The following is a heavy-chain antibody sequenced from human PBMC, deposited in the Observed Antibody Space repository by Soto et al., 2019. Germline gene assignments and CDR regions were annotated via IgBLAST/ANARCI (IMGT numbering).Heavy chain of an antibody. CDR2: NYDSGSA. D-gene: IGHD6-19*01. CDR3: ARRDSSRWDGFTWFFEP. J-gene: IGHJ2*01. Sequence: QVQLQESGPGLVKPSETLSLTCTVSGGSFTSYYWSWIRQPLGKGLEWIGHNYDSGSAKYNPSLKSRVSISIDTPKNQFSLRLTSVSASDTAVYYWARRDSSRWDGFTWFFEPWGRGTLVTVSS. V-gene: IGHV4-59*01. CDR1: GGSFTSYY.